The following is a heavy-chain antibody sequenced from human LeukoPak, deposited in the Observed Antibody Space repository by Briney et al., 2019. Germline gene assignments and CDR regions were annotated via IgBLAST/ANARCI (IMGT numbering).Heavy chain of an antibody. V-gene: IGHV3-7*03. J-gene: IGHJ4*02. CDR3: ARGPYSGSYPYLYYFDY. D-gene: IGHD1-26*01. CDR1: GFTFSSYW. Sequence: GGSLRLSCAASGFTFSSYWMSWVRQAPGKGLEWVANIKQDGSEKYYVDSVRGRFTISRDNSKNTLSLQMNSLRAEDTAVYYCARGPYSGSYPYLYYFDYWGQGTLVTVSS. CDR2: IKQDGSEK.